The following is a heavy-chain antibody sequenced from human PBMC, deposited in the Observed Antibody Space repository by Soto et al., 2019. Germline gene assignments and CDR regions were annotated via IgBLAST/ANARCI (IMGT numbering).Heavy chain of an antibody. CDR2: ISGSGGST. CDR3: AKDTREVVTAIIDY. D-gene: IGHD2-21*02. CDR1: GFTFSSYA. V-gene: IGHV3-23*01. J-gene: IGHJ4*02. Sequence: GGSLRLSCAASGFTFSSYAMSWVRQAPGKGLEWVSAISGSGGSTYYADSVKGRFTISRDNSKNTLYLQMNSLRAEDTAVYYCAKDTREVVTAIIDYWGQGTLVTVSS.